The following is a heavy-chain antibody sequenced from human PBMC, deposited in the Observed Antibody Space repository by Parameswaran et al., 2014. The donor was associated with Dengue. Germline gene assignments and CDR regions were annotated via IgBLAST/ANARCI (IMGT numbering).Heavy chain of an antibody. V-gene: IGHV3-30-3*01. J-gene: IGHJ4*02. Sequence: WIRQPPGKGLEWVAVISYDGSNKYYADSVKGRFTISRDNSKNTLYLQMNSLRAEDTAVYYCARDSYSSGYSFSDYWGQGTLVTVSS. CDR2: ISYDGSNK. D-gene: IGHD3-22*01. CDR3: ARDSYSSGYSFSDY.